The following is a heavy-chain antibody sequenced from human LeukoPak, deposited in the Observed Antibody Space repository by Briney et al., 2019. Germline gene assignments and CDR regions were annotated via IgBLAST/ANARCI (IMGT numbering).Heavy chain of an antibody. J-gene: IGHJ3*02. CDR2: ISTSSSYI. D-gene: IGHD1-26*01. CDR1: GFTFSSYS. CDR3: ARGRQNSGRYSDAFDI. Sequence: PGGSLRLSCAASGFTFSSYSMNWVRQAPGKGLEWVSSISTSSSYIYYADSVKGRFIISRDNATTSLYPQMSSLRAEDTAVYYCARGRQNSGRYSDAFDIWGQGTMVTVSS. V-gene: IGHV3-21*01.